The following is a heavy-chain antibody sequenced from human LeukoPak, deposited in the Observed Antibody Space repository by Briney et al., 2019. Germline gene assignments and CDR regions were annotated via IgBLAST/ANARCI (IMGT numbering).Heavy chain of an antibody. CDR1: GFTFSNAW. Sequence: GGSLRLSCAASGFTFSNAWMSWVRQAPGKGLEWVGRIKSKTDGWTTDYAAPVKGRFTISRDDSKNTLYLQMNSLKTEDTAVYYCLSGSGYYYYYYGMDVWGQGTTVTVSS. D-gene: IGHD3-22*01. J-gene: IGHJ6*02. V-gene: IGHV3-15*01. CDR3: LSGSGYYYYYYGMDV. CDR2: IKSKTDGWTT.